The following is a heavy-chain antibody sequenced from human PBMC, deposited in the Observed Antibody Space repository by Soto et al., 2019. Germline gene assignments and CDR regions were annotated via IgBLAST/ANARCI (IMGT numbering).Heavy chain of an antibody. CDR3: AKGDDPAAYYGMDV. J-gene: IGHJ6*02. V-gene: IGHV3-30*18. CDR2: ISYDGSNK. Sequence: GSLRLSCAASGFTFSSYGMHWVRQAPGKGLEWVAVISYDGSNKYYADSVKGRFTISRDNSKNTLYLQMNSLRAEDTAVYYCAKGDDPAAYYGMDVWGQGTTVTVSS. CDR1: GFTFSSYG. D-gene: IGHD6-13*01.